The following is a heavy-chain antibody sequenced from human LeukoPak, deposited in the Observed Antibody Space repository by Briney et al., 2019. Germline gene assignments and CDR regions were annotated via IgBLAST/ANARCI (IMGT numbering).Heavy chain of an antibody. CDR2: IYYSGST. J-gene: IGHJ4*02. V-gene: IGHV4-59*08. CDR1: GGSISGYY. D-gene: IGHD4-17*01. Sequence: PSETLSLTCTVSGGSISGYYWSWIRQPPGKGLEWIGFIYYSGSTNYNPSLKSRVTISVDTSKNQFSLKLSSVSAADTAVYYCAGYATTVTINDYWGQGTLVTVS. CDR3: AGYATTVTINDY.